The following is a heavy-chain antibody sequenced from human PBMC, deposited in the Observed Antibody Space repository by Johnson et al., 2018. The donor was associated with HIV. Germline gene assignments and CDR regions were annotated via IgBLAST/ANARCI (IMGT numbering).Heavy chain of an antibody. V-gene: IGHV3-30*18. Sequence: HVQLVESGGGVVQPGRSLRLSCAASGFTFSSYGMHWVRQAPGKGLEWVTVISYDGSKKNYADSVKGRFTISRDKSKNTLYLQMNSLRAEDTAVYYCAKDGAMAFDIWGQGTLVTVSS. D-gene: IGHD2-2*01. CDR2: ISYDGSKK. CDR3: AKDGAMAFDI. J-gene: IGHJ3*02. CDR1: GFTFSSYG.